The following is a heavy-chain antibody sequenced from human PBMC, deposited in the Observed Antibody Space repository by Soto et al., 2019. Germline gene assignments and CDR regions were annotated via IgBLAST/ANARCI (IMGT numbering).Heavy chain of an antibody. D-gene: IGHD3-3*01. Sequence: GGSLRLSCAAPGVIFNGYGFHWVRQAPGKGLEWVAVIWHDGSQKYYADSVKGRFTISRDNSKNTLYLQMDSLRDEDTAVYYCVRDGVGGTVFLRFLDYWGQGTLVTVSS. CDR1: GVIFNGYG. CDR2: IWHDGSQK. J-gene: IGHJ4*02. CDR3: VRDGVGGTVFLRFLDY. V-gene: IGHV3-33*01.